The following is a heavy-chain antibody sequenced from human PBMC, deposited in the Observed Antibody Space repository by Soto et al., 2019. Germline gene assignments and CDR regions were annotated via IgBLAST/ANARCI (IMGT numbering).Heavy chain of an antibody. J-gene: IGHJ6*02. CDR2: INTYNGNT. Sequence: GATANVSRKASGSSFPGDGSSWLRQAPGQGLEWMGWINTYNGNTNYAQNLQGRVTLTTDTSTSTAYMELTSLRSNDTAIYYCAMVDVYVTPSPQDVWGQGTTVTVSS. CDR3: AMVDVYVTPSPQDV. CDR1: GSSFPGDG. D-gene: IGHD3-16*01. V-gene: IGHV1-18*01.